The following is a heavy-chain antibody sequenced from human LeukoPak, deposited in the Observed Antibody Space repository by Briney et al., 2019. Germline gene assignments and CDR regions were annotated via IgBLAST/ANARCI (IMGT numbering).Heavy chain of an antibody. V-gene: IGHV4-39*07. CDR3: ARADHSMGDY. D-gene: IGHD2/OR15-2a*01. CDR2: INHSGST. Sequence: PSETLSLTCTVSGGSISSSSYYWGWIRQPPGKGLEWIGEINHSGSTNYNPSLKSRVTISVDTSKNQFSLKLSSVTAADTAVYYCARADHSMGDYWGQGTLVTVSS. J-gene: IGHJ4*02. CDR1: GGSISSSSYY.